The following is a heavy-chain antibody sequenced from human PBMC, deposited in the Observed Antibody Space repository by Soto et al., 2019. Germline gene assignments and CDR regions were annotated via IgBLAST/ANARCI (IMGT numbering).Heavy chain of an antibody. CDR3: ARERRGSYYYYYYMDV. D-gene: IGHD1-26*01. V-gene: IGHV3-48*03. J-gene: IGHJ6*03. CDR1: GFTFSSYE. Sequence: GGSLRFSCAASGFTFSSYEMNWVRRAPGKGLEWVSYISSSGSTIYYADSVKGRFTISRDNAKNSLYLQMNSLRAEDTAVYYCARERRGSYYYYYYMDVWGKGTTVTVSS. CDR2: ISSSGSTI.